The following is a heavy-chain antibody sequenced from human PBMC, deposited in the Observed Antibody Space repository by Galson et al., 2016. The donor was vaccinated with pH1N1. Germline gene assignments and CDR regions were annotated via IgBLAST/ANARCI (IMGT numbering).Heavy chain of an antibody. CDR3: ASAGYSSNWYGIGALGI. D-gene: IGHD6-13*01. J-gene: IGHJ3*02. CDR1: GASLSSYY. V-gene: IGHV4-59*01. Sequence: TLSLTCTVSGASLSSYYWSWIRQPPGKGLEWIGYFYYSGGTNYNPSLKSRITISVDTSRNKLSLRLSSVTAADTAVYYCASAGYSSNWYGIGALGIWGQGTLVTVSS. CDR2: FYYSGGT.